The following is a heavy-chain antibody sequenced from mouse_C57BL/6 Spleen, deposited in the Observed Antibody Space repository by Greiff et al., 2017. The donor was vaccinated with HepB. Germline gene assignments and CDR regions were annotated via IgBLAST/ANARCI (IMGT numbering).Heavy chain of an antibody. CDR1: GFNIKDYY. Sequence: EVQLQQSGAELVKPGASVKLSCTASGFNIKDYYMHWVKQRTEQGLEWIGRIDPEDGDTKYAPKFQGTATITADTSSNTAYLQLSSLTSEDTAVYYCAPFITTVVATDYWGQGTTLTVSS. D-gene: IGHD1-1*01. CDR3: APFITTVVATDY. CDR2: IDPEDGDT. J-gene: IGHJ2*01. V-gene: IGHV14-2*01.